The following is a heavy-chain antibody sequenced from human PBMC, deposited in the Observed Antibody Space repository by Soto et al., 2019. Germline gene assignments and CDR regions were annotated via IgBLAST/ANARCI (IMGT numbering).Heavy chain of an antibody. V-gene: IGHV1-18*01. CDR2: ISAYNGNT. D-gene: IGHD2-8*01. J-gene: IGHJ3*02. CDR1: GYTFTSYG. CDR3: ARTQGVLDAFDI. Sequence: ASVKVSCKDSGYTFTSYGIRWVRQAPGQGLEWMGWISAYNGNTNYAQKLQGRVTMTTDTSTSTAYMELRSLRSDDTAVYYCARTQGVLDAFDIWGQGTMVTVSS.